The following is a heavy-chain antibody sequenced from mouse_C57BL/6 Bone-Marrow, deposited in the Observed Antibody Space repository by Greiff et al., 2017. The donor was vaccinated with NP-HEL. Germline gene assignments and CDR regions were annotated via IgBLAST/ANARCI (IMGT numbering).Heavy chain of an antibody. CDR2: INPSTGGT. CDR3: ARDYDYDGGDY. V-gene: IGHV1-42*01. CDR1: GYSFTGYY. D-gene: IGHD2-4*01. Sequence: VQLQQSGPELVKPGASVKISCKASGYSFTGYYMNWVKQSPEKSLEWIGEINPSTGGTTYNQKFKAKATLTVDKSSSTAYMQLKSLTSEDSAVYYCARDYDYDGGDYWGQGTTLTVSS. J-gene: IGHJ2*01.